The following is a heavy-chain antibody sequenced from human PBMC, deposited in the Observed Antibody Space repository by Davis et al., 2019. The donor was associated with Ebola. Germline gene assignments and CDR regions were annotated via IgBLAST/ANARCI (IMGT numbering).Heavy chain of an antibody. CDR2: INPNSGGT. J-gene: IGHJ4*02. CDR1: GYTFTGYY. V-gene: IGHV1-2*06. D-gene: IGHD3-9*01. CDR3: ARETIDYYFDY. Sequence: ASVKVSCKASGYTFTGYYMHWVRQAPGQGLEWMGRINPNSGGTNYAQKFQGRVTMTRDTSISTAYMELRSLRSDDTAVYYCARETIDYYFDYWGQGTLVTVSS.